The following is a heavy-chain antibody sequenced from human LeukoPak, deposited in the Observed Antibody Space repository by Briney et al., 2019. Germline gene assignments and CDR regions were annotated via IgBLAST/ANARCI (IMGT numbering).Heavy chain of an antibody. D-gene: IGHD2-15*01. V-gene: IGHV4-34*01. CDR3: ATPYCSGGSCYSYPAY. Sequence: KPSETLSLTCAVYGGSFSGYYWSWIRQPPGEGLEWIGEINHSESTNYNPSLKSRVTISVDASKNQFSLKLSSVTAADTAVYYCATPYCSGGSCYSYPAYWGQGTLVTVSS. CDR2: INHSEST. J-gene: IGHJ4*02. CDR1: GGSFSGYY.